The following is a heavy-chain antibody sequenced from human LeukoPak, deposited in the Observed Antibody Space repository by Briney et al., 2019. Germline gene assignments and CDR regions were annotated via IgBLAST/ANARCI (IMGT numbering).Heavy chain of an antibody. V-gene: IGHV3-23*05. CDR2: LSGSGRAT. Sequence: PGGSLRLSCVASGFTFSSYNMIWVRQAPGKGLEGVSGLSGSGRATYYTHSVKGRFTISRENSKNRMFLHMNSLRVDDTAVYYCARQRVMLTGTGGTWIDPWGQGTLVTVSS. D-gene: IGHD3-9*01. CDR1: GFTFSSYN. J-gene: IGHJ5*02. CDR3: ARQRVMLTGTGGTWIDP.